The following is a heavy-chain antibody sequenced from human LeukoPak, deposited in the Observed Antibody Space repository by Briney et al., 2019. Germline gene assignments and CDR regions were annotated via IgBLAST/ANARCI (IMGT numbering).Heavy chain of an antibody. CDR3: ARDLHGSGSNWFDP. CDR2: INPNSGDT. V-gene: IGHV1-2*02. J-gene: IGHJ5*02. D-gene: IGHD3-10*01. Sequence: ASVKVSCKASGYTFTGYYMHWVRQAPGQGLEWMGWINPNSGDTNYAQKFQGRVTMTRDTSISTAYMELSRLRSDDTAMYYCARDLHGSGSNWFDPWGQGTLVTVSS. CDR1: GYTFTGYY.